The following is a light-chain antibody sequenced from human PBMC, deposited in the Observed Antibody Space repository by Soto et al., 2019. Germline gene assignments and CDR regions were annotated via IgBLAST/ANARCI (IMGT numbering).Light chain of an antibody. CDR3: AAWDDSLSGYV. J-gene: IGLJ1*01. V-gene: IGLV1-36*01. Sequence: QSVLTQPPSVSEAPRQRVTISCSGSSSNIGNNAVSWYQQLPGKAPKLLIYYDDLLPSGVSVRFSGSKSGTSASMAISGLQSEDEADYYCAAWDDSLSGYVFGTGTQLTVL. CDR1: SSNIGNNA. CDR2: YDD.